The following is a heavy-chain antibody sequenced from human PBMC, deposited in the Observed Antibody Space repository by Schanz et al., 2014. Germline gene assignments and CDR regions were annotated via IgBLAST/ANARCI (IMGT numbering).Heavy chain of an antibody. CDR2: MNQDGSVK. CDR3: ARDKGGLIPFDY. D-gene: IGHD2-15*01. V-gene: IGHV3-7*01. CDR1: GFGLSGHY. Sequence: EVQVVESGGGFVQPGGSLRLSCAVSGFGLSGHYMHWVRQTPGKGLVWVANMNQDGSVKNYVDSVKGRFTISRDNAKNSLYLQMNSLRAEDTAVYYCARDKGGLIPFDYWGQGTLVAVSS. J-gene: IGHJ4*02.